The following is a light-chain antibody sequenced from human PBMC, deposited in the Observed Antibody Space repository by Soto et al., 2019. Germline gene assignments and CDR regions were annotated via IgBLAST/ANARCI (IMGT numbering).Light chain of an antibody. CDR1: QSVLYSSNNKNY. V-gene: IGKV4-1*01. J-gene: IGKJ1*01. CDR3: QQYYSIPWT. CDR2: WAS. Sequence: DIVMTQSPVSLAVSLGERATINCKSSQSVLYSSNNKNYLTWYQQKPGQPPKLLIYWASTRESGVPDRFSGSGSGTDFTLSISSLQAEDVAVYYCQQYYSIPWTFGQGTKVEIK.